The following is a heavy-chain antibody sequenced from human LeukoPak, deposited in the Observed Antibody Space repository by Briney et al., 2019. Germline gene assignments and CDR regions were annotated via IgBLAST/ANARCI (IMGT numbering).Heavy chain of an antibody. J-gene: IGHJ3*02. V-gene: IGHV4-30-4*07. CDR3: ARGLDTNDWSDAFDI. CDR1: GGSISSGDYS. CDR2: MYYSGST. Sequence: SETLSLTCAVSGGSISSGDYSWSWIRQPPGKGLEWIGYMYYSGSTYSNLSLKSRVAISVDTSKNQFSLKLSSVTAADTAVYYCARGLDTNDWSDAFDIWGQGTMVTVSS. D-gene: IGHD2-21*01.